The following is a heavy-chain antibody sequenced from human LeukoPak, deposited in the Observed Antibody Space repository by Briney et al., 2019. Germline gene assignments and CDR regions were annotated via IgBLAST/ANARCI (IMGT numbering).Heavy chain of an antibody. V-gene: IGHV3-15*01. CDR3: AKVNTLGSGYYREAADY. J-gene: IGHJ4*02. Sequence: GGSLRLSCAASGFTFNNAWMSWVRQAPGKGLEWVGRIKSKTDGETTDYAAPVKGRFTISRDDSKNTLYLQMNSLRAEDTAVYYCAKVNTLGSGYYREAADYWGQGTLVTVSS. D-gene: IGHD3-22*01. CDR1: GFTFNNAW. CDR2: IKSKTDGETT.